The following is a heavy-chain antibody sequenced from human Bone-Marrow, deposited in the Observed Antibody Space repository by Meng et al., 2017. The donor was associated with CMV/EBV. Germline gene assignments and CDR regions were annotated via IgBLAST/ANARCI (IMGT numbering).Heavy chain of an antibody. CDR2: ISGGST. Sequence: GGSLRLSCAASGFTVSSNEMSWVRQAPGKGLEWVSSISGGSTYYADSRKGRFTISRDNSKNTLYLQMNSLRAEDTAVYYCARDTVRDCGGDCPSAFDIWGQGTMVTISS. V-gene: IGHV3-38-3*01. D-gene: IGHD2-21*01. CDR1: GFTVSSNE. CDR3: ARDTVRDCGGDCPSAFDI. J-gene: IGHJ3*02.